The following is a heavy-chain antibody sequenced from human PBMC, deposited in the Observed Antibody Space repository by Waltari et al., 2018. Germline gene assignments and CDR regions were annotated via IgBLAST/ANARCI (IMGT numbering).Heavy chain of an antibody. CDR2: ISYDGSAK. Sequence: QVQLLESGGGVVQPGTSVRLSCAASGFPFSRYGMHWVRQAPGKGLHWVAVISYDGSAKYYADSVHGRFIISRDNSENTPYLQMNSLTAEDTAVYYCAKQESGSYFEYWGQGTLVTVSS. J-gene: IGHJ4*02. V-gene: IGHV3-30*18. CDR1: GFPFSRYG. CDR3: AKQESGSYFEY. D-gene: IGHD1-26*01.